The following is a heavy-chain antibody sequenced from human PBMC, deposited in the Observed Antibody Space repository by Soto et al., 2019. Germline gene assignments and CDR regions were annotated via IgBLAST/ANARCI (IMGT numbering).Heavy chain of an antibody. J-gene: IGHJ3*02. CDR2: FDPEDGET. V-gene: IGHV1-24*01. Sequence: QVQLVQSGAEVKKPGASVKVSCKVSGYTLTELSMHWVRQAPGKGLEWMGGFDPEDGETIYAQKLQGRVTMTEDTSTDTAYMELSSLRSEDTAVYYCATDQGCSSTSCSDAFDIWGQGTMVTVSS. CDR1: GYTLTELS. D-gene: IGHD2-2*01. CDR3: ATDQGCSSTSCSDAFDI.